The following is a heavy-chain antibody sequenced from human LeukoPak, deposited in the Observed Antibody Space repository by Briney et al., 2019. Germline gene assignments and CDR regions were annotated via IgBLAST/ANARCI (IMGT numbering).Heavy chain of an antibody. CDR3: ARQADFGGVIVSSWFDP. D-gene: IGHD3-16*02. Sequence: SETLSLSCAASGVSFSSYYWSWIRQPPGKGLESIAEINHSGSTNYNPSLKSRVTISVDTSKNQFSLKLSPVTAADTAVYFCARQADFGGVIVSSWFDPWGEGAQVTVSS. CDR2: INHSGST. CDR1: GVSFSSYY. V-gene: IGHV4-34*01. J-gene: IGHJ5*02.